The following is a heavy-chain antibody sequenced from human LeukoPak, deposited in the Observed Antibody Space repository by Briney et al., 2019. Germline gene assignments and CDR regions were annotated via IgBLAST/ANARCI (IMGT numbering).Heavy chain of an antibody. CDR2: ISAYNGNT. CDR3: ARDRWRDSTSSFDY. J-gene: IGHJ4*02. Sequence: ASVNVSCKASGYTFTNYGINWVRQAPGQGLEWMGWISAYNGNTNYAQKLQGRVTMTTDTSTSTAYMELRSLRPDDTAVYYCARDRWRDSTSSFDYWGQGTLVTVSS. V-gene: IGHV1-18*01. D-gene: IGHD6-6*01. CDR1: GYTFTNYG.